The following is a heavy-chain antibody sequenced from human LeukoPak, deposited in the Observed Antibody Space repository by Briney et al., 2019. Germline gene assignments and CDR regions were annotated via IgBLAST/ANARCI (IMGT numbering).Heavy chain of an antibody. J-gene: IGHJ3*02. V-gene: IGHV4-59*12. CDR1: GGSISSYY. CDR3: ARERRGVVISPDAFDI. CDR2: IYYSGST. D-gene: IGHD3-3*01. Sequence: PSETLSLTCTVSGGSISSYYWSWIRQPPGKGLEWIGYIYYSGSTNYNPSLKSRVTISVDTSKNQFSLKLSSVTAADTAVYYCARERRGVVISPDAFDIWGQGTMVTVSS.